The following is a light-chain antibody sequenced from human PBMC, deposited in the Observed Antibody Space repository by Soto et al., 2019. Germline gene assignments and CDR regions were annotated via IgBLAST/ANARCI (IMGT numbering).Light chain of an antibody. V-gene: IGKV1-9*01. J-gene: IGKJ5*01. CDR1: QGISSD. CDR2: AAS. CDR3: QQFRSYPIT. Sequence: IQLTHSPSFLSASVVDRVTITCXASQGISSDLAWYQQNPGKAPKLLIYAASTLQHGVPSTFSGSGSGTEFTLTISSLQPEDFGTYYCQQFRSYPITFGQGTRLEIK.